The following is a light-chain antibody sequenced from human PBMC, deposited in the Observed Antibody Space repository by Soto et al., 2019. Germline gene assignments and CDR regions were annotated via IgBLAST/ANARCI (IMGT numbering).Light chain of an antibody. CDR1: QSVSTF. Sequence: EIVLTQSPATLSLSPGERATLSCRASQSVSTFLAWYQQKPGQAPRLLISDASNRATGIPARFSGSGSGTDFTLTISSLEPEDFAVYYCQQRSNWPPTFVGGTKVEIK. V-gene: IGKV3-11*01. CDR3: QQRSNWPPT. CDR2: DAS. J-gene: IGKJ4*01.